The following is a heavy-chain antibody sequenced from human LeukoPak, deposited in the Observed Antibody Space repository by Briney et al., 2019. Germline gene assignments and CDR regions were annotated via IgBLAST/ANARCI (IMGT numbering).Heavy chain of an antibody. J-gene: IGHJ6*02. Sequence: SETLSLTCSVSDGSINSYYWNWIRRPPGKGLEWIGYIYYNGNTNYSPSLKSRVTMSVDTSENLFSLKVSSVTAADTAVYYYARGRSNYYGMDVWGQGTTVTVSS. CDR2: IYYNGNT. D-gene: IGHD1-26*01. V-gene: IGHV4-59*01. CDR3: ARGRSNYYGMDV. CDR1: DGSINSYY.